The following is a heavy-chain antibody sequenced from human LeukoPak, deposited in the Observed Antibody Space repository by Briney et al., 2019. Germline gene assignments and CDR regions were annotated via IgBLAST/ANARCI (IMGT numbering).Heavy chain of an antibody. J-gene: IGHJ4*02. CDR1: GGSISSYY. CDR3: ARDDSSGYYDY. Sequence: SETLSLTCTVSGGSISSYYWSCIRQPPGKGLEWIGYIYYSGSTNYNPSLKSRVTISVDTSKNQFSLKLSSVTAADTAVYYCARDDSSGYYDYWGQGTPVTVSS. D-gene: IGHD3-22*01. V-gene: IGHV4-59*01. CDR2: IYYSGST.